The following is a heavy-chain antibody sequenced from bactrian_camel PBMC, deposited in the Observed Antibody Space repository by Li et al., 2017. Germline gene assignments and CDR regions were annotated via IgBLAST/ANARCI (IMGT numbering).Heavy chain of an antibody. J-gene: IGHJ4*01. CDR2: ISSDGTT. Sequence: VQLVESGGGSVQAGGSLKLSCVVSGSIFSMCAMGWYRQAPGKQPLERELIASISSDGTTTYTDSVKGRVTISQDYAKNTVYLQMNNLQPEDTATYYCAEGRGSRGEHCYSLNYWGQGTQVTVS. D-gene: IGHD6*01. CDR3: AEGRGSRGEHCYSLNY. V-gene: IGHV3S53*01. CDR1: GSIFSMCA.